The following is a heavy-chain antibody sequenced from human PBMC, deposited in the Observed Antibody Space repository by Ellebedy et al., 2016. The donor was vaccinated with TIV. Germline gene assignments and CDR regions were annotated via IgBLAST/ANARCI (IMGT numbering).Heavy chain of an antibody. CDR3: ARVFGGGMDV. D-gene: IGHD3-10*01. CDR1: GYTFTGYY. CDR2: INPNSGGT. V-gene: IGHV1-2*02. J-gene: IGHJ6*02. Sequence: AASVKVSCKASGYTFTGYYIHWVRQAPGQGLEWMGWINPNSGGTNYAQKFQGRVTMTRDTSISTAYMELSRLRSDDTAVYYCARVFGGGMDVWGQGTTVTVSS.